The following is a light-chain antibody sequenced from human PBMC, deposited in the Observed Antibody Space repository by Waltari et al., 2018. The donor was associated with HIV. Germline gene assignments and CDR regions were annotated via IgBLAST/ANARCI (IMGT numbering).Light chain of an antibody. J-gene: IGKJ2*01. Sequence: ESVLTQSPGTLSLSPGERATLSCSASESVDSSYLSWHRQRRGHVPSLFIYGASTRAAGIPYRFTGSGSETDFTLTISRLEAEDFAVYYCQHLNTFGQGTKVEIK. CDR3: QHLNT. V-gene: IGKV3-20*01. CDR2: GAS. CDR1: ESVDSSY.